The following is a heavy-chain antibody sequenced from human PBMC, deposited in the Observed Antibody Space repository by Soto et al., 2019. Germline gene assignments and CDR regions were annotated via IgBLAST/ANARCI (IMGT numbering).Heavy chain of an antibody. CDR1: GLTLSTSS. Sequence: EVQLVESGGMLVQPGGSLRLSCAAFGLTLSTSSMNWVRQAPGRGLEWISYIRRHTSVTAYADSVKGRFTISRDSAKNSLYLQMDSLRVEDTAVYYCGKVAYSGYYTVERWGQGTVVTVSS. CDR2: IRRHTSVT. D-gene: IGHD3-22*01. CDR3: GKVAYSGYYTVER. J-gene: IGHJ4*02. V-gene: IGHV3-48*01.